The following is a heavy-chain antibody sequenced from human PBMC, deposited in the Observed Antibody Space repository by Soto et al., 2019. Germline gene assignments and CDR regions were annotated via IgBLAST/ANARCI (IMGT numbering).Heavy chain of an antibody. CDR1: GGSISSSSYY. CDR3: ARRTTVTDGYYSYYYMDV. V-gene: IGHV4-39*01. J-gene: IGHJ6*03. CDR2: IYYSGST. D-gene: IGHD4-17*01. Sequence: SETLSLTCTVSGGSISSSSYYWGWIRQPPGKGLEWIGSIYYSGSTYYNPSLKSRVTISVDTSKNQFSLKLSSVTAADTAVYYCARRTTVTDGYYSYYYMDVWGQGTTVTVSS.